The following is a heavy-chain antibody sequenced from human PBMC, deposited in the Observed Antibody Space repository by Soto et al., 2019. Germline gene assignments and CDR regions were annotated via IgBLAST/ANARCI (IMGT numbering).Heavy chain of an antibody. V-gene: IGHV3-30*18. D-gene: IGHD3-16*01. J-gene: IGHJ6*02. CDR2: ISYDGSNK. CDR1: GFTFSSYG. Sequence: GGSLRLSCAASGFTFSSYGMHWVRQAPGKGLEWVAVISYDGSNKYYADSVKGRFTISRDNSKNTLFLQMNSLRAEDTAVYYCAKVGERYTVPWRDYYYYGMDVWGQGTTVTVSS. CDR3: AKVGERYTVPWRDYYYYGMDV.